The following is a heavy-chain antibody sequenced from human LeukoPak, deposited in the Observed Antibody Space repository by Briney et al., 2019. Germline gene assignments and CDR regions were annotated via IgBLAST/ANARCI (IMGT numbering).Heavy chain of an antibody. CDR1: GFPFSTYD. CDR2: ISSDGYRT. CDR3: ARGLGTGSVLARPLHY. Sequence: GGSLRLSCAASGFPFSTYDMHWVRQAPDKGLQWVAVISSDGYRTDYPDSVRGRFTISRDNFKNTVDLQMISVTAEDTAMYFCARGLGTGSVLARPLHYWGQGTLVTVSS. D-gene: IGHD3-10*01. V-gene: IGHV3-30*03. J-gene: IGHJ4*02.